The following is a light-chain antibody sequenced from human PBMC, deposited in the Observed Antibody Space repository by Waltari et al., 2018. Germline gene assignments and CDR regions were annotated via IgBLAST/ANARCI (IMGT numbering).Light chain of an antibody. J-gene: IGKJ1*01. V-gene: IGKV1-5*03. CDR3: QQYNNYPKT. Sequence: DIQLTQSPSTLSAFVGDRVTIPCRASDIITDWFAWYQQRPGQAPKLLIYKASTLQSGVPPRFSGSGSGTEFTLTISSLQPEDFGIYYCQQYNNYPKTFGQGTKVEIK. CDR2: KAS. CDR1: DIITDW.